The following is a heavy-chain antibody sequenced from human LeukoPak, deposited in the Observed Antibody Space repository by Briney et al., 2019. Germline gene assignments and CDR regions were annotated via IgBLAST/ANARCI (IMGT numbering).Heavy chain of an antibody. V-gene: IGHV4-34*01. CDR2: INHRGST. Sequence: SETLSLTCAVYGGSFSGYYWSWIRQPPGKGLEWIGEINHRGSTNYNPSLKSRVTISVETSKNQFSLKLSSLTAADTAVYYCARFPASAEYRHYYYMDVWGKGTTVTVSS. CDR3: ARFPASAEYRHYYYMDV. J-gene: IGHJ6*03. CDR1: GGSFSGYY. D-gene: IGHD2/OR15-2a*01.